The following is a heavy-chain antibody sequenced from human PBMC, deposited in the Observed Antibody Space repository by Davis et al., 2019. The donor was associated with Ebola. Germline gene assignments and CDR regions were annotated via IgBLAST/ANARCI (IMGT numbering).Heavy chain of an antibody. CDR1: GLTVSSNY. D-gene: IGHD4-17*01. V-gene: IGHV3-53*01. CDR2: IYSSGST. J-gene: IGHJ4*02. Sequence: GESLKISCAASGLTVSSNYMSWVRQAPGKGLEWVSVIYSSGSTYYADSVKGRFTISSDKSKTTLWLQMNSLRPQDTAIYYCARSTGGYGDWVMDHWGQGTLVTVSS. CDR3: ARSTGGYGDWVMDH.